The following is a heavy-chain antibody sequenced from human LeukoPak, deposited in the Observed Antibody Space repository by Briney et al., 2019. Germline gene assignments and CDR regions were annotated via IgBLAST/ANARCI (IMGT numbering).Heavy chain of an antibody. CDR2: IYSGGTT. J-gene: IGHJ4*02. CDR1: GFIVSSNY. D-gene: IGHD6-6*01. CDR3: ARDGGQLVPLDYFDY. V-gene: IGHV3-53*05. Sequence: GGSLRLSCAASGFIVSSNYMTWVRQAPGKGLEWVSAIYSGGTTYYADSVKGRFTISRDDSKNTLYLQMNSLRAEDTAVYYCARDGGQLVPLDYFDYWGQGTLVTVSS.